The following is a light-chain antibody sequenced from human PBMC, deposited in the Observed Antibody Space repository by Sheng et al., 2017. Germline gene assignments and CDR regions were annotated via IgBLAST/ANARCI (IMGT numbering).Light chain of an antibody. CDR1: QDISNY. CDR3: QQYDDLPPLT. Sequence: DIQMTQSPSSLSAFVGDRVTITCQASQDISNYLNWYQQKPGKAPKLLIYDASNLETGFPSRFSASGSGTDFTFTISSLQPEDVATYYCQQYDDLPPLTFGGGTKVEIK. V-gene: IGKV1-33*01. CDR2: DAS. J-gene: IGKJ4*01.